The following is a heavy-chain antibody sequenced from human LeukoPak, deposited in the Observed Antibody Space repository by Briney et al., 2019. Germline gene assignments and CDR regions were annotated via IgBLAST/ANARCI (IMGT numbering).Heavy chain of an antibody. V-gene: IGHV1-2*02. D-gene: IGHD6-13*01. Sequence: GASVKVSCKASGYTFTGDYMHWVRQAPGHGLEWMGWINPNSGGANYARKFQGRVTMTRDTSINTAYMELSRLRSDDTAVYYCARPVSGDGTAAAQFEHWGQGTLVTVSS. J-gene: IGHJ4*02. CDR3: ARPVSGDGTAAAQFEH. CDR1: GYTFTGDY. CDR2: INPNSGGA.